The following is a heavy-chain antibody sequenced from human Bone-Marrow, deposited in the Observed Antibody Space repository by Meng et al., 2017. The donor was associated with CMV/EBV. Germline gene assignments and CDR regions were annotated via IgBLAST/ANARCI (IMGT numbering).Heavy chain of an antibody. J-gene: IGHJ4*02. Sequence: GASLKISCAASGFTVSSNYMNWVRQASGKGLEWVGRIRSKANSYATAYAASVKGRFTISRDDSKNTAYLQMNSLKTEDTAVYYCTRHLSWGQGTLVTVSS. CDR2: IRSKANSYAT. CDR1: GFTVSSNY. CDR3: TRHLS. V-gene: IGHV3-73*01.